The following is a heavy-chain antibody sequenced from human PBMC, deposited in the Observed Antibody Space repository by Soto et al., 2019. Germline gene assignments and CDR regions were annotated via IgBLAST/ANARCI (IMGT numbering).Heavy chain of an antibody. CDR2: IIPILGIA. J-gene: IGHJ2*01. D-gene: IGHD3-16*01. V-gene: IGHV1-69*02. Sequence: QVQLVQSGAEVKKPGSSVKVSCKASGGTFSSYTISWVRQAPGQGLEWMGRIIPILGIANYAQKFQGRVTITADKFTSTAYMELSSLRSEDTAVYYCARGGGYWYFDLWGRGTLVTVSS. CDR3: ARGGGYWYFDL. CDR1: GGTFSSYT.